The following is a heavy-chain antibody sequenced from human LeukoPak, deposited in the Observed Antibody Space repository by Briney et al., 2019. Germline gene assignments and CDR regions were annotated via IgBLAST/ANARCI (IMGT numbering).Heavy chain of an antibody. CDR2: ISAYNGNT. J-gene: IGHJ4*02. D-gene: IGHD5-18*01. V-gene: IGHV1-18*01. Sequence: ASVKVSCKASGYTFTSYAMHWVRQAPGQRLEWMGWISAYNGNTNYAQKLQGRVTMTTDTSTSTAYMELRSLRSDDTAVYYCARGCGYSSYCPGSYWGQGTLVTVSS. CDR1: GYTFTSYA. CDR3: ARGCGYSSYCPGSY.